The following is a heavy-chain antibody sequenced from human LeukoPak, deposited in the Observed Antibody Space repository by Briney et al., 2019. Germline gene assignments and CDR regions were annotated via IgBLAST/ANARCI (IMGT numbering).Heavy chain of an antibody. J-gene: IGHJ4*02. D-gene: IGHD3-16*01. CDR3: ARGHYDYVWGVHYFDY. CDR2: IYYSGST. V-gene: IGHV4-59*08. Sequence: SETLSLTCTVSGGSISSYYWSWIRQPPGKGLEWIGYIYYSGSTNHNPSLKSRVTISVDTSKNQFSLKLSSVTAADTAVYYCARGHYDYVWGVHYFDYWGQGTLVTVSS. CDR1: GGSISSYY.